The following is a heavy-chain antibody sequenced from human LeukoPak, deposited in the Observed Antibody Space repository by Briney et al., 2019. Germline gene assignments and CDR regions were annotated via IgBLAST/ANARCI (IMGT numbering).Heavy chain of an antibody. D-gene: IGHD6-13*01. Sequence: PSETLSLTCTVPGGSISSSSYYWGWIRQPPGKGLEWIGSIYYSGSTYYNPSLKSRVTISVDTSKNQFSLKLSSVTAADTAVYYCARCVQQLPDYWGQGTLVTVSS. CDR1: GGSISSSSYY. CDR3: ARCVQQLPDY. J-gene: IGHJ4*02. V-gene: IGHV4-39*01. CDR2: IYYSGST.